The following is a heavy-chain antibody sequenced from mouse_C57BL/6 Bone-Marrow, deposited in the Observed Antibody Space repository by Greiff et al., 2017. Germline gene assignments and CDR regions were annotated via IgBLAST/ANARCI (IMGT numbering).Heavy chain of an antibody. V-gene: IGHV14-2*01. J-gene: IGHJ2*01. CDR2: IDPEDGET. CDR1: GFNIKDSY. CDR3: AITVTLYYFDY. Sequence: EVKLVESGPELVKPGASVKLSCTASGFNIKDSYMHWVKQRTEQGLEWIGRIDPEDGETKYDPKFQGKATITADTSSNTAYLQLSSLTSEDTAVYYCAITVTLYYFDYWGQGTTLTVSS. D-gene: IGHD4-1*01.